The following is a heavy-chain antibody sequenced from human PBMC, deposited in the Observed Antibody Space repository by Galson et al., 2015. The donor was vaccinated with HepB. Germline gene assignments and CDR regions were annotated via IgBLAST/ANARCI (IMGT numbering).Heavy chain of an antibody. J-gene: IGHJ4*02. Sequence: SLRLSCAASGFTFSSYEMNWVRQAPGKGLEWVSYISSSGSTIYYADSVKGRFTISRDNAKNSLYLQMNSLRAEDTAVYYCARGYCSGGSCYFDYWGQGTLVTVSS. V-gene: IGHV3-48*03. D-gene: IGHD2-15*01. CDR2: ISSSGSTI. CDR3: ARGYCSGGSCYFDY. CDR1: GFTFSSYE.